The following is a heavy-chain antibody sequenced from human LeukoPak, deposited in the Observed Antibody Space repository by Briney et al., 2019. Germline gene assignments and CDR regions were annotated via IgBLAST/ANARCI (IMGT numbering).Heavy chain of an antibody. J-gene: IGHJ3*02. V-gene: IGHV3-30*02. Sequence: GGSLRLSCAASGLTFSSYGMHWVRQAPGKGLEWVAFIRYDGSNKYYADSVKGRFTTSRDNSKNTLYLQMNSLRAEDTAVYYCVLGRRDAFDIWGQGTMVTVSS. CDR3: VLGRRDAFDI. D-gene: IGHD3-10*01. CDR2: IRYDGSNK. CDR1: GLTFSSYG.